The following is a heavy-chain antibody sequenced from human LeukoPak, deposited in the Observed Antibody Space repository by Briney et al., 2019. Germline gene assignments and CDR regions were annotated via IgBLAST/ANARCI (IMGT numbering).Heavy chain of an antibody. CDR3: AKSRSRYYDSSGYYQDY. CDR1: GFTFSSYA. CDR2: ISGSGGST. J-gene: IGHJ4*02. V-gene: IGHV3-23*01. D-gene: IGHD3-22*01. Sequence: GGSLRLSCAASGFTFSSYAMSWVRQAPGKGLEWVSAISGSGGSTYYADSVKGRFTISRDNSKNTLYLQMNSLRAEDTAVYCCAKSRSRYYDSSGYYQDYWGQGTLVTVSS.